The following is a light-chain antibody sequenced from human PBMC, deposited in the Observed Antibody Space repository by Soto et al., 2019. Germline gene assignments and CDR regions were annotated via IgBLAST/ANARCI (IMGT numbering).Light chain of an antibody. J-gene: IGKJ5*01. CDR1: QDISDV. CDR3: QQFYDLPIT. CDR2: DAS. V-gene: IGKV1-33*01. Sequence: IRMNQSPSAVSASMEDRVTITCQASQDISDVLNWYQQQPGKAPKVLIYDASKLQTGVPSRFSGRGSGKDFTFTISSLQPDDSGTYYCQQFYDLPITFGQGTRLEIK.